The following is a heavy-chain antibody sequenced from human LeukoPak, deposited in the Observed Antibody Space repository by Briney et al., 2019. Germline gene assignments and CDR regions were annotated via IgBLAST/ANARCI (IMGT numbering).Heavy chain of an antibody. CDR3: AYSSCYYH. V-gene: IGHV3-64D*06. Sequence: GGSLRLSCSASGFTFSLYAMHWVRQARGRGLEYVSAITSNGGSTYYADSVKGRFTISRDNSKNTLYLHMSTLRPEDTAVYYCAYSSCYYHWGQGTLVTVSS. CDR1: GFTFSLYA. CDR2: ITSNGGST. J-gene: IGHJ1*01. D-gene: IGHD3-22*01.